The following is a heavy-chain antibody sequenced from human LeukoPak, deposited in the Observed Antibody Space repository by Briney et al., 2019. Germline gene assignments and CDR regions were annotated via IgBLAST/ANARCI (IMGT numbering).Heavy chain of an antibody. V-gene: IGHV1-46*01. Sequence: ASVKVSFKASGYTFTSYYMHWVRQAPGQGLEWMGIINPSGGSTSYAQKFQGRVTMTRDTSTSTVYMELSSLRSEDTAVYYCAREAWETYYYDSSGYYYLWGQGTLVTVSS. CDR3: AREAWETYYYDSSGYYYL. CDR2: INPSGGST. D-gene: IGHD3-22*01. J-gene: IGHJ5*02. CDR1: GYTFTSYY.